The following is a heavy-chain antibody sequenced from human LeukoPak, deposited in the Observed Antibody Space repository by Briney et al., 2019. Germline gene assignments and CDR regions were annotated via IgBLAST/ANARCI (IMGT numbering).Heavy chain of an antibody. V-gene: IGHV4-61*02. Sequence: SQTLSLTCTVSGGSISSGSYYWSWIRQPAGKGLEWIGRIYTSGSTNYNPSLKSRVTISVDTSKNQFSLKLSSVTAADTAVYYCARLAGVVNNWGQGTLVTVSS. J-gene: IGHJ4*02. CDR1: GGSISSGSYY. D-gene: IGHD3-3*01. CDR2: IYTSGST. CDR3: ARLAGVVNN.